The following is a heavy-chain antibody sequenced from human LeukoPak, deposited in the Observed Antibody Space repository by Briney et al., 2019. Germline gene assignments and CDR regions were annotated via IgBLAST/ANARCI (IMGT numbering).Heavy chain of an antibody. CDR2: ISGSGDST. V-gene: IGHV3-23*01. J-gene: IGHJ3*02. CDR3: AKCHYYDRSGYYYHALDI. Sequence: PGGSLRLSCAASEFIFGSYALTWVRQGPGKGLEGVSTISGSGDSTYYADSVKGRFTISRDNSKNTLYLDMNSLRAEDTAVYYCAKCHYYDRSGYYYHALDIWGQGTMVTVSS. CDR1: EFIFGSYA. D-gene: IGHD3-22*01.